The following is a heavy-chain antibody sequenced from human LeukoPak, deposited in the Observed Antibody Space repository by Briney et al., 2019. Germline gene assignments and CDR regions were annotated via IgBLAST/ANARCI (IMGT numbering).Heavy chain of an antibody. J-gene: IGHJ4*02. CDR1: GYTFTGYY. CDR2: INPTNGAT. V-gene: IGHV1-46*01. CDR3: ARAAPYSSSWYSRGPDAGFDY. D-gene: IGHD6-13*01. Sequence: ASVKVSCKASGYTFTGYYMHWVRQAPGQGLEWMGMINPTNGATNYAQKFQGRVTMTRETSTSTVYMEMSSLRFEDTAVYYCARAAPYSSSWYSRGPDAGFDYWGQGTLVTVSS.